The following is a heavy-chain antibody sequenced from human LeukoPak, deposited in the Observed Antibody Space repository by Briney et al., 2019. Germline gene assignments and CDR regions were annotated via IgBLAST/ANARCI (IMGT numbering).Heavy chain of an antibody. V-gene: IGHV3-30*18. CDR3: AKDWVVGATFLMSIPPIDY. Sequence: AGGSLRLSCAASGFTFSSYGTHWVRQAPGKGLEWVAVISYDGSNKYYADSVKGRFTISRDNSKNTLYLQMNSLRAEDTAVYYCAKDWVVGATFLMSIPPIDYWGQGTLVTVSS. D-gene: IGHD1-26*01. J-gene: IGHJ4*02. CDR2: ISYDGSNK. CDR1: GFTFSSYG.